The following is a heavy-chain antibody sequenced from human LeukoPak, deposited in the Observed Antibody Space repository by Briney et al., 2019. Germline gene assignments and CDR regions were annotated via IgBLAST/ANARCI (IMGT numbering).Heavy chain of an antibody. J-gene: IGHJ4*02. CDR1: EFTLSNYW. V-gene: IGHV3-7*01. CDR3: AGEVPGGSSWFDY. CDR2: IKEDGSMK. Sequence: GGSLRLSCAASEFTLSNYWLSWVRQAPGKGLEWVANIKEDGSMKNYVASVKGRFTISRDNAKNSLYLQMNSLRAEDTAVYYCAGEVPGGSSWFDYWGQGTLVTVSS. D-gene: IGHD6-13*01.